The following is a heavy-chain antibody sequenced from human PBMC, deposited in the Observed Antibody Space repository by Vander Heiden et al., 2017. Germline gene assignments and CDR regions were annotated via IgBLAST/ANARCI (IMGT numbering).Heavy chain of an antibody. CDR2: IYYSGST. CDR3: ARVWAYCGGDCYPFDY. V-gene: IGHV4-39*01. J-gene: IGHJ4*02. CDR1: GGSISSRSSH. D-gene: IGHD2-21*02. Sequence: QLQLQESGPGLVKPSEPLSPTCTVSGGSISSRSSHWGWIRTPPGKGLEWIGSIYYSGSTYYNPSLKSRVTISVVTSKNQFSLKLSSVTAADTAVYYCARVWAYCGGDCYPFDYWGQGTLVTVSS.